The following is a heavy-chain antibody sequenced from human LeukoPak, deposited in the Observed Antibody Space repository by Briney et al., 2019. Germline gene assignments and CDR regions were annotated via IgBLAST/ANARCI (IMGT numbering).Heavy chain of an antibody. CDR3: AKGSGGGRPYYFDF. Sequence: PGGSLRLSCAASGFTFRSSAMSWVRLAPGKGLAWVSVIDGSGQTTYYADSVKGRFTISRDNSKNALSLQMNSLISDDTAVYYCAKGSGGGRPYYFDFWAQGALVTVSS. V-gene: IGHV3-23*01. CDR1: GFTFRSSA. J-gene: IGHJ4*02. CDR2: IDGSGQTT. D-gene: IGHD2-15*01.